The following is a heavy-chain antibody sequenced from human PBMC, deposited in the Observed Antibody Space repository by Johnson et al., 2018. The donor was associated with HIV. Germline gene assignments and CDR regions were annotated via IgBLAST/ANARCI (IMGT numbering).Heavy chain of an antibody. CDR3: ARCYDSSAYYYVGAFDI. CDR1: GFTFSSYA. CDR2: ISYDGSNE. D-gene: IGHD3-22*01. J-gene: IGHJ3*02. Sequence: QVQLVESGGGVVQPGRSLRLSCAASGFTFSSYALHWVRQAPGKGLDWVAIISYDGSNEYYADSVKGRFTISRDNAKNSLYLQMNSLRAEDTAVYYCARCYDSSAYYYVGAFDIWGQGTMVTVSS. V-gene: IGHV3-30-3*01.